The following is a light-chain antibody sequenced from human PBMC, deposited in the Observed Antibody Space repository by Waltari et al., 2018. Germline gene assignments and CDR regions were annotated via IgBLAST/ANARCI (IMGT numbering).Light chain of an antibody. CDR2: DAS. CDR1: QSVGKY. Sequence: EIVLTQSPDILSFSPGERATLSCRASQSVGKYLAWYQQRPRQSPTLLIYDASYRTTGIPARFSGSGSETDFTLTISSLQPEDFAVYYCQQRRNWPLTFGGGTRVQI. J-gene: IGKJ4*01. CDR3: QQRRNWPLT. V-gene: IGKV3-11*01.